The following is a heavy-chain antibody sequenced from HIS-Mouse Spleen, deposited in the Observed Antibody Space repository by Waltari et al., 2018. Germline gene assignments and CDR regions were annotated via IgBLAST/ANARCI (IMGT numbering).Heavy chain of an antibody. V-gene: IGHV4-39*07. J-gene: IGHJ2*01. D-gene: IGHD6-13*01. CDR2: INYSGST. CDR1: GGSISSSSYY. Sequence: QLQLQESGPGLVKPSETLSLTCTVSGGSISSSSYYWGWIRQPPGKGLEWIGSINYSGSTSYTPALKSRVTISGDTSKNQFSLKLSSVTAADTAVYYCAREIPYSSSWYDWYFDLWGRGTLVTVSS. CDR3: AREIPYSSSWYDWYFDL.